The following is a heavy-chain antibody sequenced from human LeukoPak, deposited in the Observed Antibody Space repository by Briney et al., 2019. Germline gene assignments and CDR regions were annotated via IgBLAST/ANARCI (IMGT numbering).Heavy chain of an antibody. D-gene: IGHD3-9*01. CDR3: ARGSYDILTGHFDY. CDR2: IKQDGSEK. Sequence: SGGSLRLSCAAPGFTFSSYWMSWVRQAPGKGLEWVANIKQDGSEKYYVDSVKGRFTISRDNAKNSLYLLMNSLRAEDTAVYYCARGSYDILTGHFDYWGQGTLVTVSS. CDR1: GFTFSSYW. J-gene: IGHJ4*02. V-gene: IGHV3-7*01.